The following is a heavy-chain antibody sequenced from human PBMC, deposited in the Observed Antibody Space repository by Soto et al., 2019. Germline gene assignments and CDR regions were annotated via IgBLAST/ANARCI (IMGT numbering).Heavy chain of an antibody. J-gene: IGHJ4*02. Sequence: EVQLVESGGGLVKPGGSLRLSCAASGFTVSSYTMNWVRQAPGKGLEWVSSISASGSYEYYTDSVRGRFTISRDTTKNSLSLQMNSLRAEDTSVYYCARGDLGSGWLIDSWGQGALVTVAS. CDR1: GFTVSSYT. CDR3: ARGDLGSGWLIDS. V-gene: IGHV3-21*02. CDR2: ISASGSYE. D-gene: IGHD6-19*01.